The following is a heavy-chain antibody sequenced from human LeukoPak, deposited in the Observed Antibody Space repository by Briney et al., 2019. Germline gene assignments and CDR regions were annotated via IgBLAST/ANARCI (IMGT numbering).Heavy chain of an antibody. CDR2: ISSTGSNI. CDR3: ARATTRWLQCNY. Sequence: GGSLRLSCAASGFTFSDYYMSWIRQAPGKGLEWISYISSTGSNIYYADSVKGRFTISRDNAKNSLYLQMNSLRAEDTAVYYCARATTRWLQCNYWGQGTLVTVSS. CDR1: GFTFSDYY. J-gene: IGHJ4*02. V-gene: IGHV3-11*04. D-gene: IGHD5-24*01.